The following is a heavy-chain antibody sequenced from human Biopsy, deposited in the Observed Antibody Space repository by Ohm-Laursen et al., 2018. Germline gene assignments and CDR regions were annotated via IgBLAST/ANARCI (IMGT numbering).Heavy chain of an antibody. CDR2: NISVFGLT. Sequence: ASVKVSCKASGGTFGGSSITWLRQAPGQGLEWIGGNISVFGLTTYAPRFQGRVTVTADTSTNTVYMDLSSLRSEDTAVYYCAKDQLHTTSSVGAAFEIWGPGTLVTVS. CDR1: GGTFGGSS. V-gene: IGHV1-69*10. J-gene: IGHJ3*02. D-gene: IGHD1-7*01. CDR3: AKDQLHTTSSVGAAFEI.